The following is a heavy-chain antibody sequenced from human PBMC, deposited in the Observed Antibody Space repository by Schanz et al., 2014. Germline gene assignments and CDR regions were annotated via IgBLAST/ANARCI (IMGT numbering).Heavy chain of an antibody. J-gene: IGHJ4*02. D-gene: IGHD3-22*01. V-gene: IGHV3-30*02. Sequence: VQLLESGGGLVQPGGSLRLSCAASGFTFSNYAMSWVRQAPGKGLEWVANIGYDGSEKYYVDSVKGRFTISRDNSENTLYLQMNSLRAEDTAVYYCAKQHGVIQQVSDYWGQGTLVTVSS. CDR2: IGYDGSEK. CDR3: AKQHGVIQQVSDY. CDR1: GFTFSNYA.